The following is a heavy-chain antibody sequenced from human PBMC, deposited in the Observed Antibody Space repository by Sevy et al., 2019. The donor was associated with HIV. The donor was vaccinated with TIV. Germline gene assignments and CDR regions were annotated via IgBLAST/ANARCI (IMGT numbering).Heavy chain of an antibody. CDR3: TRADYGTHPFDF. D-gene: IGHD3-16*01. J-gene: IGHJ4*02. V-gene: IGHV3-72*01. CDR1: GFTFSDHY. CDR2: SRNKANRYST. Sequence: GGSLRLSCAASGFTFSDHYMDWVRQAPGKGLEWVGRSRNKANRYSTEYAAPVRGRFTISRDDSKNSLFLQMDTLKTEDTAVYYCTRADYGTHPFDFWGQGTLVTVSS.